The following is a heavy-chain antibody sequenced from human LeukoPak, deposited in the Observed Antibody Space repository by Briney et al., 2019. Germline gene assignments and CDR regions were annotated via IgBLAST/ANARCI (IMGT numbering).Heavy chain of an antibody. CDR2: FDPEDGET. J-gene: IGHJ5*02. CDR3: ATSTQRGGAAAAFNWSDP. V-gene: IGHV1-24*01. D-gene: IGHD6-13*01. CDR1: GYTLTELS. Sequence: ASVKVSCKVSGYTLTELSMHWVRQAPGKGLEWMGGFDPEDGETIYAQKFQGRVTMTEDTSTDTAYMELSSLRSEDTAVYYCATSTQRGGAAAAFNWSDPWGQGTLVTVSS.